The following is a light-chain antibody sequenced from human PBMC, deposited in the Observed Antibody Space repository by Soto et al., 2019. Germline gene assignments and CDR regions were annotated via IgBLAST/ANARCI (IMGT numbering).Light chain of an antibody. J-gene: IGKJ2*01. CDR3: QQRSNRPPYT. CDR2: DAS. CDR1: QSVSSY. V-gene: IGKV3-11*01. Sequence: EIVLTQSPATLSLSPGERATLSCRASQSVSSYLAWYQQKPGQAPRLLISDASNRATGIPARFSGSGSGTDFTLTISSLEPEDFVVYYCQQRSNRPPYTFGQGTKLEIK.